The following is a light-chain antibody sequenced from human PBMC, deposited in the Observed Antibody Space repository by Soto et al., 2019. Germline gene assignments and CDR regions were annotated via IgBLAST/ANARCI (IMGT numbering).Light chain of an antibody. Sequence: DIQMTQSPSSLSASVGDTVTIACRASQTINTYLNWYQQKPGKAPRLLIYAASDLQTGVPSRFSGSGSGTDVSLTISSLQPEDFATYYCQQCYSSPPYTFGQGTKVE. CDR3: QQCYSSPPYT. V-gene: IGKV1-39*01. CDR1: QTINTY. CDR2: AAS. J-gene: IGKJ2*01.